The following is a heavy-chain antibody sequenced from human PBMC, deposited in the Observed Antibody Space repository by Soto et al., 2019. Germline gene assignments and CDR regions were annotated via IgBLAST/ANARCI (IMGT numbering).Heavy chain of an antibody. D-gene: IGHD6-19*01. CDR1: DGSFSDYY. V-gene: IGHV4-34*01. J-gene: IGHJ4*02. Sequence: QAELQEWGAGLLRPSETLSLSCTVSDGSFSDYYRTWMRQPPGKGLQWIGEASYGGGASYSPSLKSRFTTSVDKSTKQFPLKVSSVTADDTATYYCGRGVGSHWYTDYWGQGAPVTVSS. CDR3: GRGVGSHWYTDY. CDR2: ASYGGGA.